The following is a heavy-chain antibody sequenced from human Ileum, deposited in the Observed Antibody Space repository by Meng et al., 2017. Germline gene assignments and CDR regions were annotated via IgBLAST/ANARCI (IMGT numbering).Heavy chain of an antibody. Sequence: QVQLQESGPGVGKPSGTLSLTCSVSGGSITSSIRWSWVRQPPEKGLEWIGEMHHSGTTNYSPSLKSRLTISVDKSKNQFSLKLQSVTAAHTAVYFCARGVVSGSHYNTYWGQGILVTVAS. CDR1: GGSITSSIR. J-gene: IGHJ4*02. D-gene: IGHD3-10*01. CDR2: MHHSGTT. V-gene: IGHV4-4*02. CDR3: ARGVVSGSHYNTY.